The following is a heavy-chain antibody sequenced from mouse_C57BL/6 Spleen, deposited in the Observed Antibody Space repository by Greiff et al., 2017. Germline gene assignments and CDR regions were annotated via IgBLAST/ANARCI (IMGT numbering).Heavy chain of an antibody. J-gene: IGHJ2*01. CDR1: GYSITSGYY. D-gene: IGHD2-3*01. CDR2: ISYDGSN. Sequence: EVQLQQSGPGLVKPSQSLSLTCSVTGYSITSGYYWNWIRQFPGNKLEWMGYISYDGSNNYNPSLKNRISITRDTSKNQFFLKLNSVTTEDTATYYCARGRMVDYWGQGTTLTVSS. CDR3: ARGRMVDY. V-gene: IGHV3-6*01.